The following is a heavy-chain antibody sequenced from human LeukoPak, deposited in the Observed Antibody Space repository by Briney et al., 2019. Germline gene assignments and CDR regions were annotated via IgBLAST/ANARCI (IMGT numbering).Heavy chain of an antibody. D-gene: IGHD2-2*01. CDR3: ARQVREHQLLYNWFDP. CDR2: IYTSGST. CDR1: GGSISSYY. Sequence: SETLSLTCTVSGGSISSYYWSWIRQPAGKGLEWIGRIYTSGSTNYNPSLKSRVTMSVDTSKNQFSLKLSSVTAADTAVYYCARQVREHQLLYNWFDPWGQGTLVTVSS. V-gene: IGHV4-4*07. J-gene: IGHJ5*02.